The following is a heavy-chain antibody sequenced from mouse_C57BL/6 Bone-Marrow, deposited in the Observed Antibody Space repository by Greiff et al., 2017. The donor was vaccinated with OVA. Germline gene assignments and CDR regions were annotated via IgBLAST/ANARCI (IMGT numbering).Heavy chain of an antibody. J-gene: IGHJ2*01. Sequence: VKLMESGAELVKPGASVKLSCKASGYTFTEYTIHWVKQRSGQGLEWIGWFYPGSGSIKYNEKFKDKATLTADKSSSTVYMELSRLTSEDSAVYFCARHEVLYYGSSSFDYWGQGTTLTVSS. CDR1: GYTFTEYT. D-gene: IGHD1-1*01. V-gene: IGHV1-62-2*01. CDR3: ARHEVLYYGSSSFDY. CDR2: FYPGSGSI.